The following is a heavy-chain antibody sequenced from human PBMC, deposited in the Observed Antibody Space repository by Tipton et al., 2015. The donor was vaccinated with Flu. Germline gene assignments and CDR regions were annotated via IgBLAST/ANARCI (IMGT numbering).Heavy chain of an antibody. Sequence: GSLRLSCAASGFNFNTYAFNWVRQAPGKGLEWASSIDTSGHAIYYADSVRGRFTISRDNSKNTLFLQMSTLRAEDTAMYFCATDPDAFYYDTWAVDIWGQGTMVTVSS. V-gene: IGHV3-23*01. CDR1: GFNFNTYA. CDR2: IDTSGHAI. J-gene: IGHJ3*02. D-gene: IGHD3-22*01. CDR3: ATDPDAFYYDTWAVDI.